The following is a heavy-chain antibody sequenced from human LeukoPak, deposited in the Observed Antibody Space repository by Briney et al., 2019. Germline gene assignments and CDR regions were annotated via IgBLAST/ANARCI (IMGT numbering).Heavy chain of an antibody. Sequence: GGSLRLSCAASGLTFGNYAMNWVRRAPGKGLEWVSGVTGSGRTSYYADSVKGRFTISRDNSKDTLYLQMNSLRADDTALYYCAKEYSSGLYFDSWGQGTLVTVSS. V-gene: IGHV3-23*01. CDR2: VTGSGRTS. CDR1: GLTFGNYA. D-gene: IGHD6-19*01. J-gene: IGHJ4*02. CDR3: AKEYSSGLYFDS.